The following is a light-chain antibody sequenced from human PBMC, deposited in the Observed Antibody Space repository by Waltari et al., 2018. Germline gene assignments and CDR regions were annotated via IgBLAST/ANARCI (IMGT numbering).Light chain of an antibody. Sequence: EIVLTQSPGTLSLSPGERATLSCRASQSVSSSYLAWYQQKPGQAPRLLIYGASSRATGIPDRFSGSGSETDFTLTISRLEPEDFAVYYCQQYGSSPRTCGQGTKVEIK. CDR2: GAS. CDR3: QQYGSSPRT. V-gene: IGKV3-20*01. J-gene: IGKJ1*01. CDR1: QSVSSSY.